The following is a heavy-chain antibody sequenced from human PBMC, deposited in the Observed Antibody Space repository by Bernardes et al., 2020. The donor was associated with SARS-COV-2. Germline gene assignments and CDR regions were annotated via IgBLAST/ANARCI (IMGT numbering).Heavy chain of an antibody. CDR3: ARETQGEADLRYFDL. V-gene: IGHV4-31*03. J-gene: IGHJ2*01. CDR1: GGSISSRHYY. Sequence: SETLSLTCTVSGGSISSRHYYWTWIRQRPGEGLEWIGYIHYSGSTSYNPSLKSRLIISVATSENQFSLKLNSVSATDMAVYYCARETQGEADLRYFDLWGRGTLVTVSS. CDR2: IHYSGST. D-gene: IGHD2-21*01.